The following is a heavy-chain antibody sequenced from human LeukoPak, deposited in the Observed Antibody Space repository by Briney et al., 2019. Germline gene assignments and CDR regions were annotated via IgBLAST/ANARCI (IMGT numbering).Heavy chain of an antibody. CDR3: ARAGNDYDDGFDF. CDR1: GGSIYSYY. CDR2: IFSSGST. V-gene: IGHV4-59*01. J-gene: IGHJ4*02. D-gene: IGHD4-17*01. Sequence: SETLSLTCTVSGGSIYSYYWSWIRQPPGKGLEWIGYIFSSGSTNYSPSLKSRVTISLDTSKNQFSLRLTSVTAADTAVYYCARAGNDYDDGFDFWGQGTLVTVSS.